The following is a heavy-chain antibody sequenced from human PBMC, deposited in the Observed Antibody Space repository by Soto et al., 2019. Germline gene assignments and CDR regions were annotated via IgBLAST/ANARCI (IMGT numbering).Heavy chain of an antibody. V-gene: IGHV1-69*13. CDR1: GGTFSSFG. CDR2: IIPVFGRP. D-gene: IGHD5-12*01. Sequence: SVKVSFKASGGTFSSFGISWVRQAPGQGLEWMGGIIPVFGRPNYAQRFRGRLTITADESTNTSYMELIDLTSGDTAVYYCAREASGYDFWGQGTQVTV. J-gene: IGHJ1*01. CDR3: AREASGYDF.